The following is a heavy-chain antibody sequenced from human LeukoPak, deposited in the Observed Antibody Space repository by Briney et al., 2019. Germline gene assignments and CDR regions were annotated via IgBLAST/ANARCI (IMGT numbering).Heavy chain of an antibody. Sequence: ASVKVSCKASGYTFTGYYMHWVRQVPGQGLEWMGRINPNSGGTNYAQKFQGRVTMTRDTSISTAYMELSRLRSDDTAVYYCARVSPKGYYDSSGYYTYWGQGTLVTGSS. J-gene: IGHJ4*02. CDR2: INPNSGGT. CDR3: ARVSPKGYYDSSGYYTY. D-gene: IGHD3-22*01. CDR1: GYTFTGYY. V-gene: IGHV1-2*06.